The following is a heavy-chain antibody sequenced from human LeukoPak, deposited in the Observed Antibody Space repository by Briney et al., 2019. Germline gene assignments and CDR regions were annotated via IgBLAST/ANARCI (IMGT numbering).Heavy chain of an antibody. V-gene: IGHV4-39*01. CDR3: ARRYYGSGSLGFDY. J-gene: IGHJ4*02. CDR1: GGSISSSSYY. D-gene: IGHD3-10*01. CDR2: IYYSGST. Sequence: SETLSLTCTVSGGSISSSSYYWGWIRQPPGKGLEWIGSIYYSGSTYYNPSLKSRVTISVDTSKNQFSLKLSSVTAADTAVYYCARRYYGSGSLGFDYWGQGTLVTVSS.